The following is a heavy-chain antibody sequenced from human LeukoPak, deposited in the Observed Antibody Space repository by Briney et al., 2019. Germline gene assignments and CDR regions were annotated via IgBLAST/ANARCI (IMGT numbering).Heavy chain of an antibody. J-gene: IGHJ6*03. CDR2: IIPIFGTT. D-gene: IGHD6-19*01. Sequence: SVKVSCKASGGTFNSYAISWVRQAPGQGLEWMGGIIPIFGTTNYARKFRGRVTLTADKSTRTAYMELSSLRSDDTAVYYCARIAGYSSGWYGEHYYYYYMDVWGKGTTVTVSS. CDR1: GGTFNSYA. CDR3: ARIAGYSSGWYGEHYYYYYMDV. V-gene: IGHV1-69*06.